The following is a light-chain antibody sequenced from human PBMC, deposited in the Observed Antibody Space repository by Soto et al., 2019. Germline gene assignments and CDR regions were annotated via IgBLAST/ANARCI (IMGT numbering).Light chain of an antibody. J-gene: IGLJ1*01. CDR1: SSDVGGYNY. CDR2: DVS. V-gene: IGLV2-14*01. CDR3: SSYTSSSTLYV. Sequence: QSALTQPASVSGSTGQSITISCTGASSDVGGYNYVSWYQQRPGKAPKLMIYDVSNRPSGVSNRFSGSKSGNTASLTISGLQAEDEAYYYCSSYTSSSTLYVFGTGTKVTVL.